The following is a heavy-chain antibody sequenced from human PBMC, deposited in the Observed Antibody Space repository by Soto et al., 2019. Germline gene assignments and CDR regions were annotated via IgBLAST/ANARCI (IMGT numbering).Heavy chain of an antibody. J-gene: IGHJ4*02. CDR1: VASVTRDGNC. D-gene: IGHD4-4*01. CDR3: AREVDGYSQLHN. CDR2: IYHGGST. V-gene: IGHV4-30-2*01. Sequence: SETLSLTCSVSVASVTRDGNCWTWIRQPPGKGLEFVASIYHGGSTFYNPSLRSRVTISLDRSKNQFSLKLTSVTAADTAVYYCAREVDGYSQLHNWGQGSLVTVSP.